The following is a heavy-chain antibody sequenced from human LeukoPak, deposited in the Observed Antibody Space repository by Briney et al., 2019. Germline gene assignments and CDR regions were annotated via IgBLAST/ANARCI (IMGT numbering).Heavy chain of an antibody. CDR2: ISYDGSNK. CDR3: ARVVVSSVYFDY. J-gene: IGHJ4*02. CDR1: GFTFSSYG. D-gene: IGHD3-22*01. V-gene: IGHV3-30*03. Sequence: PGRSLRLSCAASGFTFSSYGMHWVRQAPGKGLEWVAVISYDGSNKYYADSVKGRFTISRDNSKNTLYLQMNSLRAEDTAVYYCARVVVSSVYFDYWGQGTLVTVSS.